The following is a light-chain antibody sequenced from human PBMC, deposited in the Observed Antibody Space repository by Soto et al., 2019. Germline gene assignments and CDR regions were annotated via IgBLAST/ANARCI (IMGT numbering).Light chain of an antibody. Sequence: EIVFTQSPGTLSLSPGERATLSCRASQSVGSGYLAWYQQRPGQAPRLLIYVASSRATGIPDRFSGSGSGTDFTLTISGLEPEDFAVYYCQQDGSSPMTFGQGTKVDTK. J-gene: IGKJ1*01. CDR3: QQDGSSPMT. CDR1: QSVGSGY. CDR2: VAS. V-gene: IGKV3-20*01.